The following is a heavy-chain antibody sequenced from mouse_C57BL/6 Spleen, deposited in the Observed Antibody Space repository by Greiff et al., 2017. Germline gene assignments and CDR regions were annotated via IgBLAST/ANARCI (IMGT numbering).Heavy chain of an antibody. CDR1: GSTFSDYY. CDR2: INYDGSST. V-gene: IGHV5-16*01. CDR3: ARGDYGSSSFDY. Sequence: EVKLQESEGGLVQPGSSMKLSCTASGSTFSDYYMAWVRQVPEKGLEWVANINYDGSSTYYLDSLKSRFIISRDNAKNILYLQMSSLKSEDTATYYCARGDYGSSSFDYWGQGTTLTVSS. J-gene: IGHJ2*01. D-gene: IGHD1-1*01.